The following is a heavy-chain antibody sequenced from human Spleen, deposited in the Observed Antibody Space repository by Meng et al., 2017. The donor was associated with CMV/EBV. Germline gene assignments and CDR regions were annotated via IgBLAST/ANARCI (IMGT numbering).Heavy chain of an antibody. D-gene: IGHD1-7*01. CDR1: GFIVSAKY. CDR2: LYSGGNT. J-gene: IGHJ4*02. Sequence: GESLKISCAASGFIVSAKYVSWIRQAPGKGLEWVSVLYSGGNTYYGDSVRGRFTISIDKSENTLYLQMNSLRREDTAVYYCVRDIGGWNYGRAFDYWGQGTLVTVSS. CDR3: VRDIGGWNYGRAFDY. V-gene: IGHV3-66*02.